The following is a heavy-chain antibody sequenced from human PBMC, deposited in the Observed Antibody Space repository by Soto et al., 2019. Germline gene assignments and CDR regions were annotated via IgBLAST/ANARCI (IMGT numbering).Heavy chain of an antibody. Sequence: QVQLRQWGAGLLKPSGTLSLTCAVYGGSFSGYHWTWISQPPGKGLDWIGEINHSGSTNYNPSLKRRVTISVDTSKNQFSLKLSSLTAADTAVYYCARGWETAAAFDIWGRGTRVTVSS. CDR3: ARGWETAAAFDI. V-gene: IGHV4-34*01. D-gene: IGHD1-26*01. J-gene: IGHJ3*02. CDR2: INHSGST. CDR1: GGSFSGYH.